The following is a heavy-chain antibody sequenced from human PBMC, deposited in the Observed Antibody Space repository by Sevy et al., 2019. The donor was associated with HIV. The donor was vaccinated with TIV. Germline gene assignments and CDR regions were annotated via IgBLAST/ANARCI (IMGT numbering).Heavy chain of an antibody. CDR1: GFTFSTYG. CDR3: AKVLHIVVVPAAIDYHYGMDV. Sequence: GGSLRLSCAASGFTFSTYGMHWVRQAPGKGLEWVAFIRFDGTIQYYTDSVKGRLTISRDNSKNTLYLQMNSLRAEDTAVYFCAKVLHIVVVPAAIDYHYGMDVWGQGTTVTDSS. V-gene: IGHV3-30*02. D-gene: IGHD2-2*01. CDR2: IRFDGTIQ. J-gene: IGHJ6*02.